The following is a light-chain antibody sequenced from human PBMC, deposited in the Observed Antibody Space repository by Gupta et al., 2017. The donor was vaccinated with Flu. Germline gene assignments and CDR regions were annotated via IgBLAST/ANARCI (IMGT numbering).Light chain of an antibody. Sequence: DIQMTQSPSILSASVGDRVTITCRASESLSSWLAWYQQKPGKAPRLLIYQVSRLESGVPSRFSGSGYGKEFTLTSNSLQADDFGNYYGQQDNGYRSFGQGTKVEIK. CDR1: ESLSSW. J-gene: IGKJ1*01. V-gene: IGKV1-5*03. CDR3: QQDNGYRS. CDR2: QVS.